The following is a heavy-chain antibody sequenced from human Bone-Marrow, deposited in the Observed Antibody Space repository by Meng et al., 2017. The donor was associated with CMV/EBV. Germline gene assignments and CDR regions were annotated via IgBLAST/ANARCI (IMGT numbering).Heavy chain of an antibody. Sequence: SGCTFSDYCRRWVRQAQGKGREWVSGISGGGVYIYYADSVKGRFTISRDNSKNTLYLQMNSLRAEDTAVYYCAKDPNWNSLADFDYWGQGTLVTVSS. V-gene: IGHV3-23*01. CDR2: ISGGGVYI. CDR3: AKDPNWNSLADFDY. J-gene: IGHJ4*02. D-gene: IGHD1-1*01. CDR1: GCTFSDYC.